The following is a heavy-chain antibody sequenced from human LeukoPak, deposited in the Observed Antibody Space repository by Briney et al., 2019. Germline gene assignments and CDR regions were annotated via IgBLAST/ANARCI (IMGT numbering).Heavy chain of an antibody. CDR1: GFTVTSNY. CDR3: AGASRWLQFDY. D-gene: IGHD5-24*01. CDR2: IYNADNT. J-gene: IGHJ4*02. V-gene: IGHV3-53*01. Sequence: GGPLRLSCAASGFTVTSNYMSWVRQAPGKGLEWVSVIYNADNTNYADSVKGRFTISRDKSDNTLYLQMNSLRAEDTAVYYCAGASRWLQFDYWGQGTLVTVSS.